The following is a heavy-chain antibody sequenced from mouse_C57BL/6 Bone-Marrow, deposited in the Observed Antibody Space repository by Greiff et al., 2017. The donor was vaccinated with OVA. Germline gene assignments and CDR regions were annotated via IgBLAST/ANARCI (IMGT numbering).Heavy chain of an antibody. CDR3: ARGYPWFAY. Sequence: QVHVKQSGAELVRPGTSVKMSCKASGYTFTNYWIGWAKQRPGHGLEWIGDIYPGGGYTNYNEKFKGKATLTADKSSSTAYMQFSSLTSEDSAIYYCARGYPWFAYWGQGTLVTVSA. CDR1: GYTFTNYW. D-gene: IGHD2-2*01. J-gene: IGHJ3*01. CDR2: IYPGGGYT. V-gene: IGHV1-63*01.